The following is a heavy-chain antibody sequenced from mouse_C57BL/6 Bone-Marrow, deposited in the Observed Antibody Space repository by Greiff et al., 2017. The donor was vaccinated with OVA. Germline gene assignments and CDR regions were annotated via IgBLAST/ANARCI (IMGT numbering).Heavy chain of an antibody. Sequence: QVQLQQPGAELVKPGASVKLSCKASGYTFTSYWMHWVKQRPGQGLEWIGMIHPNSGSTNYNEKFKSKATLTVDKSSSTAYMQLSSLTSEDSAVYYCARKALDYYGSSYGYYFDYWGQGTTLTVSS. D-gene: IGHD1-1*01. J-gene: IGHJ2*01. CDR1: GYTFTSYW. CDR3: ARKALDYYGSSYGYYFDY. V-gene: IGHV1-64*01. CDR2: IHPNSGST.